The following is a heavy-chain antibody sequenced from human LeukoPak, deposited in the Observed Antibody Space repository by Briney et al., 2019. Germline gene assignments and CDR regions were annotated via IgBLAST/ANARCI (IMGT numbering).Heavy chain of an antibody. CDR1: GYSLISGFF. Sequence: SETLSLTCTVSGYSLISGFFCDGIRQSPGKGREWIGSFSHRGGSYHNPSLTSRVTISVDTSQSQFSLKLRSVTAADRAVYYCASATLYARPTFDYWAQGPLVPVSS. CDR2: FSHRGGS. D-gene: IGHD1-26*01. J-gene: IGHJ4*02. CDR3: ASATLYARPTFDY. V-gene: IGHV4-38-2*02.